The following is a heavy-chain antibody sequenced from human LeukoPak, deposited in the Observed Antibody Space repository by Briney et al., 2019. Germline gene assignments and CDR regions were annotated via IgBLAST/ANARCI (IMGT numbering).Heavy chain of an antibody. CDR3: AREPFPLATIRAHDAFDI. V-gene: IGHV4-34*01. CDR2: INHSGST. J-gene: IGHJ3*02. Sequence: PSETLSLTCAVYGGSFSGYYWSWIRQPPGKGLEWIGEINHSGSTNYNPSLKSRVTISVDTSKNQFSLKLSSVTAADTAVYYCAREPFPLATIRAHDAFDIWGQGTMVTVSS. D-gene: IGHD5-12*01. CDR1: GGSFSGYY.